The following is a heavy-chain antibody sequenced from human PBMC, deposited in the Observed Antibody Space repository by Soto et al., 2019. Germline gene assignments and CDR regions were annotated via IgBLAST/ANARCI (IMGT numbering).Heavy chain of an antibody. CDR1: GFTFSSYA. CDR3: ARDSYYYDSSGYSPLDY. Sequence: GGSLRLSCAASGFTFSSYAMHWVRQAPGKGLEWVAVISYDGSNKYYADSVKGRFTISRDNSKNTLYLQMNSLRAEDTAVYYCARDSYYYDSSGYSPLDYWGQGTLVTVSS. D-gene: IGHD3-22*01. CDR2: ISYDGSNK. J-gene: IGHJ4*02. V-gene: IGHV3-30-3*01.